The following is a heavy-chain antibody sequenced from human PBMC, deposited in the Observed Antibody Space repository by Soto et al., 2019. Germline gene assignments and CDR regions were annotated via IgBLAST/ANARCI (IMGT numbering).Heavy chain of an antibody. Sequence: PSETLSLTCPVSGCSISSGDYYWSWIRQPPGKGLEWIGYIYYSGSTYYNPSLKSRVTISVDTSKNQFSLKLSSVTAADTAVYYCARDRMYYDFWSGYPSPYYYYGMDVWGQGTTVTVSS. J-gene: IGHJ6*02. V-gene: IGHV4-30-4*01. CDR3: ARDRMYYDFWSGYPSPYYYYGMDV. D-gene: IGHD3-3*01. CDR2: IYYSGST. CDR1: GCSISSGDYY.